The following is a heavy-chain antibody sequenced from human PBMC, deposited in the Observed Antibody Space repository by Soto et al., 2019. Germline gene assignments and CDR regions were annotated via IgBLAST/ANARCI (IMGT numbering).Heavy chain of an antibody. D-gene: IGHD2-2*02. J-gene: IGHJ6*02. V-gene: IGHV1-46*01. CDR1: GYTFTSYY. CDR3: ARDTGYCSSTSCYTYYYYGMDV. Sequence: QVQLVQSGAEVKKPGASVKVSCKASGYTFTSYYMHWVRQAPGQGLEWMGIINPSGGSTSYAQKFQGRVTMTRDTSTSTVYMELSSLRSEDTAVYYCARDTGYCSSTSCYTYYYYGMDVWGQGTTVTVSS. CDR2: INPSGGST.